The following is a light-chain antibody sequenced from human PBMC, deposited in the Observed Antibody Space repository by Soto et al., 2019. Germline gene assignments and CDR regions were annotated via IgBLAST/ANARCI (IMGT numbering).Light chain of an antibody. CDR1: QSISSW. V-gene: IGKV1-5*01. CDR3: QQTASTPYT. CDR2: DAS. Sequence: GDRVTITCRASQSISSWLAWYQQKPGKAPKLLIYDASSLESGVPPRFSGSGSETHFTLTINSLQPEDFATYYCQQTASTPYTFGQGT. J-gene: IGKJ2*01.